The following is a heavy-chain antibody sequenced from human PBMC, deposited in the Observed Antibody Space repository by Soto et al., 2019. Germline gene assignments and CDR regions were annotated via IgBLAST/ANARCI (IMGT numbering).Heavy chain of an antibody. CDR1: RGPISIYY. CDR2: IYTSGST. V-gene: IGHV4-4*07. CDR3: ASDGRRMSRIHPFNYGMDV. J-gene: IGHJ6*01. Sequence: SVTLSLTCTVSRGPISIYYWSWIRQPAGKGLAWIGRIYTSGSTNYNPSLKSRVTMSVDTSKNQFSLKLSSVTAADTAVYYCASDGRRMSRIHPFNYGMDVWAEAPTDTVSS. D-gene: IGHD1-26*01.